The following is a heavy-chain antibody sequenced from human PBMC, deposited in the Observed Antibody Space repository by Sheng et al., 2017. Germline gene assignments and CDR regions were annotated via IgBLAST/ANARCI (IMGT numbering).Heavy chain of an antibody. J-gene: IGHJ4*02. CDR3: ARGPGDYIWGSYRYGHFDV. D-gene: IGHD3-16*02. CDR2: INHSGST. CDR1: GGSFSGYY. Sequence: QVQLQQWGAGLLKPSETLSLTCAVYGGSFSGYYWSWIRQPPGKGLEWIGEINHSGSTNYNPSLKSRVTISVDTSKNQFSLKLSSVTAADTAVYYCARGPGDYIWGSYRYGHFDVLGPGNPGQPSPQ. V-gene: IGHV4-34*01.